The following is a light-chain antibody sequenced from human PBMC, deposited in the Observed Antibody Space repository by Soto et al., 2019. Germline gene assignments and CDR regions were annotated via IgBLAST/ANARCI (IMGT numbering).Light chain of an antibody. CDR1: SSDVGDYNY. Sequence: QSVLTQPPSASGSPGQSVTISCTGTSSDVGDYNYVSWYQQHPGKAPKVIIYEVNRRPSGVPDRFSGSKSGNTASLTVSGLQVEDEADYCCSSYADHYNWVFGGGTKLTVL. CDR2: EVN. J-gene: IGLJ3*02. V-gene: IGLV2-8*01. CDR3: SSYADHYNWV.